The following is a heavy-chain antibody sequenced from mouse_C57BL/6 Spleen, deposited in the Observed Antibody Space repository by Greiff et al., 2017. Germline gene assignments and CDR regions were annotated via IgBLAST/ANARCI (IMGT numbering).Heavy chain of an antibody. CDR1: GYTFTDYE. V-gene: IGHV1-15*01. J-gene: IGHJ2*01. Sequence: VQLQQSGAELVRPGASVTLSCKASGYTFTDYEMHWVKQTPVHGLEWIGAIDPETGGTAYNQKFKGKSILTADKSSSTAYMELRSLTSEDSAVYYCTRGRDQYGSSYEMVYYFDYWGQGTTLTVSS. CDR3: TRGRDQYGSSYEMVYYFDY. CDR2: IDPETGGT. D-gene: IGHD1-1*01.